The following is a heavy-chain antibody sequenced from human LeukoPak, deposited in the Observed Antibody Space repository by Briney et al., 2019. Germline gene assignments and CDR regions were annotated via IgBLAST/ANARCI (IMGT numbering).Heavy chain of an antibody. D-gene: IGHD3-10*01. CDR2: IYYSGST. CDR3: ARDSATGWYGSGSSNPCYFDY. V-gene: IGHV4-31*03. Sequence: SQTLSLTCTVSGGSISSGGHYWSWIRQHPGKGLEWIGYIYYSGSTYYNPSLKSRVTISVDTSKNQFSLKLSSVTAADTAVYYCARDSATGWYGSGSSNPCYFDYWGQGTLVTVSS. CDR1: GGSISSGGHY. J-gene: IGHJ4*02.